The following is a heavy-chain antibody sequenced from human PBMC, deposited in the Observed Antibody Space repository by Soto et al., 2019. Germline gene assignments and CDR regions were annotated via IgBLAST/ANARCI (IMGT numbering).Heavy chain of an antibody. CDR2: INHSGST. V-gene: IGHV4-34*01. Sequence: SETLSLTCAVYGGSFSGYYWSWIRQPPGKGLEWIGEINHSGSTNYNPSLKSRVTISVDTSKNQFSLKLSSVTAADTAVYYCAREPVVATTIDYFDYWAQGTLVTVSS. D-gene: IGHD5-12*01. CDR3: AREPVVATTIDYFDY. CDR1: GGSFSGYY. J-gene: IGHJ4*02.